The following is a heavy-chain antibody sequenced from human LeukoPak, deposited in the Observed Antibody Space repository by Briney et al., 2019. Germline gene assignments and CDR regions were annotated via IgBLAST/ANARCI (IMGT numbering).Heavy chain of an antibody. CDR3: ARDYGDPRDYYYYGMDV. V-gene: IGHV3-21*01. J-gene: IGHJ6*02. CDR1: GFTFSGYS. Sequence: GGSLRLSCAASGFTFSGYSMNWVRQAPGKGLEWVSSISSSSSYIYYADSVKGRFTISRDNAKNSLYLQMNSLRAEDTAVYYCARDYGDPRDYYYYGMDVWGQGTTVTVSS. CDR2: ISSSSSYI. D-gene: IGHD4-17*01.